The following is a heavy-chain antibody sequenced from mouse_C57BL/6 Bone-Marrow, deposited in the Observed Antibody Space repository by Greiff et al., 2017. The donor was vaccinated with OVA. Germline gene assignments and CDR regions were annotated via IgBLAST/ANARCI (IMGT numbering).Heavy chain of an antibody. V-gene: IGHV5-4*01. CDR2: ISDGGSYT. CDR1: GFTFSSYA. D-gene: IGHD2-2*01. Sequence: EVKLQASGGGLVKPGGSLKLSCAASGFTFSSYAMSWVRQTPEKRLEWVATISDGGSYTYYPDNVKGRFTISRDNAKNNLYLQMSHLKSEDTAMYYCARERGVTTGWYFDVWGTGTTVTVSS. CDR3: ARERGVTTGWYFDV. J-gene: IGHJ1*03.